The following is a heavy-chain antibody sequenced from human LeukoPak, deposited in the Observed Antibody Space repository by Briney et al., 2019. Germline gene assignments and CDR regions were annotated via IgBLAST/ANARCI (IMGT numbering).Heavy chain of an antibody. CDR1: GFTFSSYS. Sequence: GGSLRLSCAASGFTFSSYSMNWVRQAPGKGLEWVSSISHSSSYIYYADSVKGRFTISRDNAKNSLYLRMNSLRAEDTAVYYCARDYYYDSRGYFLYAFDIWGQGTMVTVSS. D-gene: IGHD3-22*01. V-gene: IGHV3-21*01. CDR2: ISHSSSYI. CDR3: ARDYYYDSRGYFLYAFDI. J-gene: IGHJ3*02.